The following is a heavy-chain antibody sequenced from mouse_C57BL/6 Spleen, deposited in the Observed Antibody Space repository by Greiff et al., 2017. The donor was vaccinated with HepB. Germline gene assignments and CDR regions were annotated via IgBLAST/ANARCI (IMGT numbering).Heavy chain of an antibody. V-gene: IGHV1-15*01. CDR1: GYTFTDYE. D-gene: IGHD2-1*01. CDR3: TRVDGNYPAWFAY. Sequence: QVQLQQSGAELVRPGASVTLSCKASGYTFTDYEMHWVKQTPVHGLEWIGAIDPETGGTAYNQKFKGKAILTADKSSSTDYMELRSLTSEDSAVYYCTRVDGNYPAWFAYWGQGTLVTVSA. J-gene: IGHJ3*01. CDR2: IDPETGGT.